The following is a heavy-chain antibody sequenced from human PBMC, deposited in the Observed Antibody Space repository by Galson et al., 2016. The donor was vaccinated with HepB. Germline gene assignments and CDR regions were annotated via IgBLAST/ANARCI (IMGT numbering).Heavy chain of an antibody. CDR1: GFTFSDSY. V-gene: IGHV3-11*01. CDR3: ARFQGKSAGYFDL. CDR2: ISSSGSTK. Sequence: SLRLSCAASGFTFSDSYMSWIRQAPGKGLKWVSLISSSGSTKTYADSVKGRITISRDNAKNSLSPQMNSLRAEDTAVYYCARFQGKSAGYFDLWGRGTLVTVSS. J-gene: IGHJ2*01.